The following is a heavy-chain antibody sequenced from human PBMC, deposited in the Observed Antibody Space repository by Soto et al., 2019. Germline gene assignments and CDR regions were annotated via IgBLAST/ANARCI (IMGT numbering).Heavy chain of an antibody. Sequence: QVQLQESGPGLVKPSGTVSLTCAVSGASISDNNWWSWVRQPPGKGLEWIGEVVHWGTTNYNPSLRSRVTISMDKSKNQISLTLSSVTAADSALYYCARHIGVTGTRGCDYWGQGTLVTVSS. CDR2: VVHWGTT. J-gene: IGHJ4*02. D-gene: IGHD6-19*01. CDR1: GASISDNNW. CDR3: ARHIGVTGTRGCDY. V-gene: IGHV4-4*02.